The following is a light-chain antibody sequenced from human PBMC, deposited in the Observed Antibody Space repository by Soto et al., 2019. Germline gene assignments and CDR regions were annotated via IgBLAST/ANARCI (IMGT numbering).Light chain of an antibody. CDR1: SSDVGGYNY. CDR3: SSYSYSSTLL. J-gene: IGLJ2*01. Sequence: QSVLTQPASVSGSPGQSITISCTGTSSDVGGYNYVSWYQQHPGKAPKLMIYEVRDRPSGVSNRFSGSKSGNTASLTISGLQAEDEADYYCSSYSYSSTLLFGGGTKVTVL. CDR2: EVR. V-gene: IGLV2-14*01.